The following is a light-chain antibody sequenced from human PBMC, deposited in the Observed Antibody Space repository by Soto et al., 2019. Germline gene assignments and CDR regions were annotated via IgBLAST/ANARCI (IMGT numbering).Light chain of an antibody. J-gene: IGLJ2*01. V-gene: IGLV2-8*01. CDR3: TSYAGSNTV. CDR2: EVS. Sequence: QSVLTQPPSGSGSHGQSVTISCIGTSSDVGGYNYVSWYQQHPGKAPKLMIYEVSKRPSGVPDRFSGSKSGNTASLTVSGLQTEDEADYYCTSYAGSNTVFGGGTQLTVL. CDR1: SSDVGGYNY.